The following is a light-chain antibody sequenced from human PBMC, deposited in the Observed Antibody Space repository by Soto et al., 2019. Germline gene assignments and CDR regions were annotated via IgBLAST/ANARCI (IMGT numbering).Light chain of an antibody. V-gene: IGKV3-15*01. CDR1: QSVSSN. CDR2: GAS. CDR3: QQYNNWRPWT. Sequence: EIVMTQSPATLSVSPMERATLSCMASQSVSSNLAWYQQKPGQAPRLLIYGASTRATGIPARFSGSGSGTEFTLTISSLQSEDFAVYYCQQYNNWRPWTFGQGTKVDIK. J-gene: IGKJ1*01.